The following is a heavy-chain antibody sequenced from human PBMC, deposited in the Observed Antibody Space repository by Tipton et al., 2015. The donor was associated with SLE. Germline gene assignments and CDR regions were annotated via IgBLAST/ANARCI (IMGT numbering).Heavy chain of an antibody. D-gene: IGHD1-1*01. J-gene: IGHJ2*01. CDR3: AKVQRLPRSFDV. V-gene: IGHV4-4*07. CDR2: IYSCGDR. CDR1: GGSISFDY. Sequence: TLSLTCTVSGGSISFDYWSWFRQPAGRGLEWSGRIYSCGDRDYNPSLRSRVTMSIDASQNRVSLNLTSVTAADTAVYFCAKVQRLPRSFDVWGRGTLVTVSS.